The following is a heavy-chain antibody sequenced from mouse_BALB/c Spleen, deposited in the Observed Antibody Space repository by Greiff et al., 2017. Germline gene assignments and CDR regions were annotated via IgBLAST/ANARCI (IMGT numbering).Heavy chain of an antibody. CDR2: ISNGGGST. J-gene: IGHJ2*01. D-gene: IGHD2-10*02. CDR1: GFTFSSYT. CDR3: ARHEYGNYVGY. V-gene: IGHV5-12-2*01. Sequence: EVKLVESGGGLVQPGGSLKLSCAASGFTFSSYTMSWVRQTPEKRLEWVAYISNGGGSTYYPDTVKGRFTISRDNAKNTLYLQMSSLKSEDTAMYYCARHEYGNYVGYWGQGTTLTVSS.